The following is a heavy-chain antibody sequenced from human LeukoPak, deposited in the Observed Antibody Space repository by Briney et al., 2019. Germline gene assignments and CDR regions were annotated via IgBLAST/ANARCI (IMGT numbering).Heavy chain of an antibody. Sequence: SETLSLTCTVSGRSISSYYWSWIRQPPGKGLEWIGYIYYSGSTNYNPSLKSRVTISVDTSKNQFSLKMSSVTAADTAVYYCARTPYDYVWGSYRMNAFDIWGQGTMVTVSS. J-gene: IGHJ3*02. D-gene: IGHD3-16*02. V-gene: IGHV4-59*01. CDR1: GRSISSYY. CDR2: IYYSGST. CDR3: ARTPYDYVWGSYRMNAFDI.